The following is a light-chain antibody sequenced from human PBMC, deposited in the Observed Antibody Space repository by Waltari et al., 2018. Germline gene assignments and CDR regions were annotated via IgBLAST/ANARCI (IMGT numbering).Light chain of an antibody. CDR1: QDISSW. CDR2: SSS. V-gene: IGKV1D-12*01. J-gene: IGKJ2*01. Sequence: DIQMTQSPSSVSASVGDRVTITCRASQDISSWLAWYQQKPGKAPELLIYSSSTLHFGVPSRFSGSRSGTEFSLTITGLPPDDSATYFCQQANSFPYTYGQGTKLDI. CDR3: QQANSFPYT.